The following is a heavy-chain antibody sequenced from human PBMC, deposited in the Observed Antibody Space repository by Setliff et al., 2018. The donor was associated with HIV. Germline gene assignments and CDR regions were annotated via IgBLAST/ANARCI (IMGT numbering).Heavy chain of an antibody. V-gene: IGHV3-7*03. CDR2: IKQDGSEK. Sequence: GGSLRLSCAASGFTFSNYWMSWVRQAPGKGLEWVANIKQDGSEKYYVDSVKGRFTISRDNAKKSLYLQTNSLRAEDTALYYCARDYSRYTWNYFDYWGQGTLVTVSS. CDR1: GFTFSNYW. J-gene: IGHJ4*02. CDR3: ARDYSRYTWNYFDY. D-gene: IGHD1-20*01.